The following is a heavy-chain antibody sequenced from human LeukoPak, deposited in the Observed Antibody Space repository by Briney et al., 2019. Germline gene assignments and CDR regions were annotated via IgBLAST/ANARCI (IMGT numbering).Heavy chain of an antibody. CDR2: ISGGGDST. D-gene: IGHD6-13*01. Sequence: GGSLRLSCAASGFTFSSYAMSWVRQAPGKGLEWVSAISGGGDSTYYADSVKGRFTISRDNSKNTLYLQMNSLRAEDTAIYYCAIKGGSWSYYFDYWGQGTLVSVSS. J-gene: IGHJ4*02. V-gene: IGHV3-23*01. CDR3: AIKGGSWSYYFDY. CDR1: GFTFSSYA.